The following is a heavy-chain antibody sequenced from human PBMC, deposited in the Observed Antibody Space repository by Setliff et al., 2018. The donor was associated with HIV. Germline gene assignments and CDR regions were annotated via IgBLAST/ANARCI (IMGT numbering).Heavy chain of an antibody. CDR1: GYSISSNEW. J-gene: IGHJ1*01. V-gene: IGHV4-28*03. Sequence: SETLSLTCAVSGYSISSNEWWGWIRQPPGKGLAWIGYISNGGKTYYNPSLKSRVTISVDTSKKQFSLKLNSVTAADTAVYYCARDGRHDRSGWYVIHQYFKHWGQGTLVTVSS. CDR3: ARDGRHDRSGWYVIHQYFKH. CDR2: ISNGGKT. D-gene: IGHD6-19*01.